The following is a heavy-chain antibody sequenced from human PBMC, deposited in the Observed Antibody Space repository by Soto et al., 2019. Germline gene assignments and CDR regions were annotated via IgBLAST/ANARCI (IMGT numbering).Heavy chain of an antibody. CDR1: GGSISSYY. V-gene: IGHV4-59*01. J-gene: IGHJ6*02. Sequence: SETLSLTCTVSGGSISSYYWTWIRQPPGKGLEWIASFYYTGSADYNPALKSRITGSVCSSTSQFSLRLRSVTAADSAVYYCARARVRGPADYYSGMDVWGQGTTVTVYS. CDR3: ARARVRGPADYYSGMDV. CDR2: FYYTGSA.